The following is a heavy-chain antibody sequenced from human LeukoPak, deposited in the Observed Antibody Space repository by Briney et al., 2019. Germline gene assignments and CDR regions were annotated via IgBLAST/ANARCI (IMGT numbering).Heavy chain of an antibody. Sequence: SSETLSLTCTVSGGSISSGSYYWSWIRQPAGKGLEWIGRIYTSGSTNYNPSLKSRVTISLDTSKNQFSLKLSSVTAADTAVYYCAREGEISEVGEIGLFDYWGQGTLVTVSS. D-gene: IGHD2-21*01. CDR1: GGSISSGSYY. CDR2: IYTSGST. J-gene: IGHJ4*02. CDR3: AREGEISEVGEIGLFDY. V-gene: IGHV4-61*02.